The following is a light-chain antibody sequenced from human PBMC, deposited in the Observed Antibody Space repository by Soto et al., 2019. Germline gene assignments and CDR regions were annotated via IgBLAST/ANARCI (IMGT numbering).Light chain of an antibody. J-gene: IGKJ2*01. CDR3: HQYGSSPPYT. CDR1: QSVSNKY. V-gene: IGKV3-20*01. Sequence: EVVLTQSPGTLSLSPGERATLSCRASQSVSNKYLAWYQQKPGQAPRLLIFGSSDRATGIPDRFRGSGSGTDFTLNISRLEPEDFAVYYCHQYGSSPPYTFGQGTKLEIK. CDR2: GSS.